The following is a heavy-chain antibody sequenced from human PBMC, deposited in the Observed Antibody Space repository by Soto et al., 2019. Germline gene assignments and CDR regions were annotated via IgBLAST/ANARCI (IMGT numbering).Heavy chain of an antibody. CDR3: ASLLYGDYVNDVFDY. Sequence: QVQLQESGPGLVKPSQTLSLTCTVSGGSISSGDYYWSWIRQPPGKGLEWIGYISDSWSTDYNPSLKSRVTIAADTSKNQFSLKLSSVTAAATAVYYCASLLYGDYVNDVFDYWGQGTLVTVSS. CDR2: ISDSWST. J-gene: IGHJ4*02. CDR1: GGSISSGDYY. V-gene: IGHV4-30-4*01. D-gene: IGHD4-17*01.